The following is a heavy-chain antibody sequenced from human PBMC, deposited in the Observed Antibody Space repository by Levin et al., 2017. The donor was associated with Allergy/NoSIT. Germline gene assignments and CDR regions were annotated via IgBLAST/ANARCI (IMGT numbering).Heavy chain of an antibody. CDR1: GLIFPDYG. CDR3: AALGSFDY. CDR2: ITSDGSHK. V-gene: IGHV3-30*05. D-gene: IGHD3-16*01. Sequence: GGSLRLSCTASGLIFPDYGVHWVRQAPDKGLEWVAIITSDGSHKYYADSVRGRFTISRDNSRNTLYLEMNSLRVEDTAVYFCAALGSFDYWGLGTLVTVSS. J-gene: IGHJ4*02.